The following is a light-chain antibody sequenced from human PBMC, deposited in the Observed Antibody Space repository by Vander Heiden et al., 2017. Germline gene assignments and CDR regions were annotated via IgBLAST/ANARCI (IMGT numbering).Light chain of an antibody. J-gene: IGKJ4*01. CDR1: QSVSNY. CDR3: QQRSNGPPEVT. CDR2: DAS. V-gene: IGKV3-11*01. Sequence: EIVLTQSPATLSLSPGERATLSCRASQSVSNYLAWYQHKPGQAPRLLIYDASNRAAGITARFSGSGAGTDFTLTISSREPEDFAVYYCQQRSNGPPEVTFGGGTKVEIK.